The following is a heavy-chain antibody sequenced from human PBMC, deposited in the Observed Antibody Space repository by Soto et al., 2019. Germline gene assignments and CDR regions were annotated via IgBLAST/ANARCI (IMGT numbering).Heavy chain of an antibody. D-gene: IGHD6-19*01. CDR1: GYTFTGYY. J-gene: IGHJ4*02. Sequence: ASVKVSCKASGYTFTGYYMLWVRQAPGQGLEWMGWINPNSGGTNYAQKFQGWVTMTRDTSISTAYMELSRLRSDDTAVYYCARDRSRSGWYIDYWGQGTLVTVSS. CDR3: ARDRSRSGWYIDY. CDR2: INPNSGGT. V-gene: IGHV1-2*04.